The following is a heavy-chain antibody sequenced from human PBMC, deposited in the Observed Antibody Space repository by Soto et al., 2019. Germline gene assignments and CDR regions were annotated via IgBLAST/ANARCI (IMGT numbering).Heavy chain of an antibody. CDR3: AREEYYYDSSGPGVYGMDV. Sequence: SETLSLTCTVSGGSVSSGSYYWSWIRQPPGKGLEWIGYVYYSGSTNYNPSLKSRVTISVDTSKNQFSLKLSSVTAADTAVYYCAREEYYYDSSGPGVYGMDVWGQGTTVTVSS. D-gene: IGHD3-22*01. J-gene: IGHJ6*02. V-gene: IGHV4-61*01. CDR1: GGSVSSGSYY. CDR2: VYYSGST.